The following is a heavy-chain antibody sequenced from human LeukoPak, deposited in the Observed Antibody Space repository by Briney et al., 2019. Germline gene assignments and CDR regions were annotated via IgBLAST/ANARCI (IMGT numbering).Heavy chain of an antibody. Sequence: PSETLSLTCSVSGDSITRFDWSWVRQPAGKGLEWIGRIYSNEHTYSNPSLRGRVTISVDKSRNLVSLRLSSVAAADTGVYYCARDRGIGIVESRVAFDLWGQGTMVTVSS. CDR3: ARDRGIGIVESRVAFDL. CDR1: GDSITRFD. V-gene: IGHV4-4*07. D-gene: IGHD3-22*01. J-gene: IGHJ3*01. CDR2: IYSNEHT.